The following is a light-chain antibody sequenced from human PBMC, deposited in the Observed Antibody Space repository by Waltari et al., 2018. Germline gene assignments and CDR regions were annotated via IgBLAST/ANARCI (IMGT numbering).Light chain of an antibody. Sequence: IVMTQSPDSLAVSLGERATINCKSSQSVLYSSNNKNYLAWYQQKPGQPPTLLIYWASNRASGVPDRFSGSGSGTDFTLTISSLQAEDVAVYYCQQYYATPPTFGQGTKVEIK. V-gene: IGKV4-1*01. CDR2: WAS. J-gene: IGKJ1*01. CDR3: QQYYATPPT. CDR1: QSVLYSSNNKNY.